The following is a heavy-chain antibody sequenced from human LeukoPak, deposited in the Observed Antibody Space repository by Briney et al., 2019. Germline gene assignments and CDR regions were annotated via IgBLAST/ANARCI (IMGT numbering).Heavy chain of an antibody. J-gene: IGHJ4*02. CDR3: ARGASGSYYVDY. CDR1: GGSISSSSYY. CDR2: VNTDESRT. D-gene: IGHD1-26*01. Sequence: PSETLSLTCTVSGGSISSSSYYWGWIRQPPGKGLVWVSRVNTDESRTNYADSVKGRFTISRDNAKNTVYLQMNSLRAEDTAVYYCARGASGSYYVDYWGQGILVTVSS. V-gene: IGHV3-74*01.